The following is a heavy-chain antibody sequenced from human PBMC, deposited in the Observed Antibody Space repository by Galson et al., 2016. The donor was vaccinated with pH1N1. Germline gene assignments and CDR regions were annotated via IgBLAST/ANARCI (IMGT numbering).Heavy chain of an antibody. V-gene: IGHV3-74*01. J-gene: IGHJ3*01. D-gene: IGHD7-27*01. CDR2: ISPDGTDT. Sequence: SLRLSCAASGFTFNNYWMYWVRQAPGKGLVWVSRISPDGTDTLNADSVRGRFTITRDNSKNTLFLQMNSLGAEDTAMYYCTAYNWGSPFDVWCQGAMVTV. CDR1: GFTFNNYW. CDR3: TAYNWGSPFDV.